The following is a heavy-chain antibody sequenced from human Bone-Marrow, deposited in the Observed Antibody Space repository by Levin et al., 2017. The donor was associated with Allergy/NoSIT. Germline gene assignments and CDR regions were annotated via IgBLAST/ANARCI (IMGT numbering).Heavy chain of an antibody. CDR1: GYTFTTYD. CDR2: MNPNNDNT. V-gene: IGHV1-8*01. D-gene: IGHD6-19*01. Sequence: ASVKVSCKASGYTFTTYDIHWVRQATGQGLEWMGWMNPNNDNTGYAQKFQGRVTMTRNTSISTAYMELSSLRSEDTAVYYCARGSSQYGSGWDPFDYWGQGTLVTVSS. CDR3: ARGSSQYGSGWDPFDY. J-gene: IGHJ4*02.